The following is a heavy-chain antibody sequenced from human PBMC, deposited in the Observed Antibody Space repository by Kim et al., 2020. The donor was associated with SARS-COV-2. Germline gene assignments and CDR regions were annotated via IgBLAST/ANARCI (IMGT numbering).Heavy chain of an antibody. J-gene: IGHJ4*02. Sequence: PSLKGRLTITKDNSKNQVVLTMTNMDPVDTATYYCAHSLGYSSLFTNFDYWGQGTLVTVSS. V-gene: IGHV2-5*01. CDR3: AHSLGYSSLFTNFDY. D-gene: IGHD6-19*01.